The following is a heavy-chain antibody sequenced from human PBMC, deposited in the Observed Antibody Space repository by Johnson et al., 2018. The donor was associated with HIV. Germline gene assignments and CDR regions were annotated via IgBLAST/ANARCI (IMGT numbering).Heavy chain of an antibody. CDR2: ISGRGGST. D-gene: IGHD3-22*01. CDR3: ARGVRDSSGYPFGFDI. J-gene: IGHJ3*02. Sequence: VQLVESGGGVVQPGRSLRLSCAASGFTFSSYGMSWVRQAPGKGLEWVSAISGRGGSTYYADSVKGRFTLSRDSSKNTLYLQMNSLRAEDTAVYYCARGVRDSSGYPFGFDIWGQGTRVSVSS. V-gene: IGHV3-23*04. CDR1: GFTFSSYG.